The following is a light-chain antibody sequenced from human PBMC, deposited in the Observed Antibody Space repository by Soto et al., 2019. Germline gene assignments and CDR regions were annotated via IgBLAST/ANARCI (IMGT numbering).Light chain of an antibody. V-gene: IGKV3-20*01. CDR3: QQYISSTLT. CDR2: GAS. Sequence: EIVMTQSPGTLSLSPGEGATLSCRASRSVNSNYLAWYQQKPGQAPSLLTYGASSKATDVTDRFSASGSGTDFALTISRLEPEDVAVYYCQQYISSTLTFGGGTKVEI. J-gene: IGKJ4*01. CDR1: RSVNSNY.